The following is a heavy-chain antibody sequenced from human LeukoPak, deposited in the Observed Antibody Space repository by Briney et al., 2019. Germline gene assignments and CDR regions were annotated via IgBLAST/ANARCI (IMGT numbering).Heavy chain of an antibody. J-gene: IGHJ4*02. CDR3: AKVDTGILRRYYFDS. CDR2: LYSNGNT. CDR1: GFTVITND. D-gene: IGHD5-18*01. V-gene: IGHV3-53*01. Sequence: GGSLRLSCAASGFTVITNDMTWVRQAPGRGLEWVSVLYSNGNTKYADSVQGRFTISRDNSKNTLYMQMNSLRAEDTAVYYCAKVDTGILRRYYFDSWGQGTLLTVSS.